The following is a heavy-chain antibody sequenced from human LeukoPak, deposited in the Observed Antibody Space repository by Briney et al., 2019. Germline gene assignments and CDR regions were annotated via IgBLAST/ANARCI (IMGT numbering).Heavy chain of an antibody. CDR3: ARPLYSSGWYPYSN. Sequence: SETLSLTCAVYGGSFSGYYWNWIRQPPGKGLEWIGEINHSGSTNYNPSLKSRVTISVDTSKNQFSLKLSSVTAADTAVYYCARPLYSSGWYPYSNWGQGTLVTVSS. CDR1: GGSFSGYY. V-gene: IGHV4-34*01. CDR2: INHSGST. D-gene: IGHD6-19*01. J-gene: IGHJ4*02.